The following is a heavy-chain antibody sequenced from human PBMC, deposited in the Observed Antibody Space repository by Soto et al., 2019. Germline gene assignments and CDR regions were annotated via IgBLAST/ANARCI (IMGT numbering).Heavy chain of an antibody. D-gene: IGHD3-3*01. Sequence: PSETLSLTCTVSGGSISSGGYYWSWIRQHPGKGLEWIGYIYYSGSTYYNPSLKSRVTISVDTSKNQFSLKLSSVTAADTAVYYCASDVVIKDQGFWSGPIPYGMDVWGQGTTVTVSS. CDR3: ASDVVIKDQGFWSGPIPYGMDV. J-gene: IGHJ6*02. CDR2: IYYSGST. V-gene: IGHV4-31*03. CDR1: GGSISSGGYY.